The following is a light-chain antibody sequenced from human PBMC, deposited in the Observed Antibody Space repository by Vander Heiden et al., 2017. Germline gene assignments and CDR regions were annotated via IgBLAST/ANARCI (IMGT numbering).Light chain of an antibody. CDR2: DAS. V-gene: IGKV3-11*01. J-gene: IGKJ4*01. CDR1: QSVSNY. CDR3: QQLINAPPKVT. Sequence: EIVFTQSPATLSLSPGERATLSCRASQSVSNYLAWYQHKPGQAPRPLIYDASNRAAGIKARFSGSEYGTDFTLTISSLEPEDFAVYYCQQLINAPPKVTFGAGTKVEIK.